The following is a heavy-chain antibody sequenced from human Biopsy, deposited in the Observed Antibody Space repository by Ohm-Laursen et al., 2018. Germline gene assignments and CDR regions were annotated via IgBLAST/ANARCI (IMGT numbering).Heavy chain of an antibody. V-gene: IGHV1-2*02. J-gene: IGHJ5*02. CDR2: INAKTGDT. D-gene: IGHD3-22*01. CDR1: GYTFTGYH. Sequence: ASVKVSCKASGYTFTGYHVHWVRQAPGQGLEWMGWINAKTGDTNYAQKFQGRVTMTRDTSISTAYVDLSSLRSDDTAVYYCTRGGYYYDSLAYYYRFDPWGQGTLVTVSS. CDR3: TRGGYYYDSLAYYYRFDP.